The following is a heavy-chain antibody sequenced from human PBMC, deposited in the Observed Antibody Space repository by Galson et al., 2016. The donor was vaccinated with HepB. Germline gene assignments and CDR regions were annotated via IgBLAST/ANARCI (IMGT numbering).Heavy chain of an antibody. J-gene: IGHJ6*02. D-gene: IGHD2-15*01. CDR1: GFSLSNGRMG. CDR3: ARSRDFVMDV. CDR2: IFSNDEI. Sequence: PALVKPTQTLTLTCTVSGFSLSNGRMGVSWIRQPPGKALEWLAHIFSNDEISYNTSLKRRLTISKDTSKRQVVLSMTNVDPMDTATYYCARSRDFVMDVWGQGVTVTVS. V-gene: IGHV2-26*01.